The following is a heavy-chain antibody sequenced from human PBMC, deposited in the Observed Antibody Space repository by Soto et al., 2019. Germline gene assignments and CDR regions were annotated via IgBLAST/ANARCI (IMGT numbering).Heavy chain of an antibody. J-gene: IGHJ6*04. CDR2: IVVGSGNT. CDR1: GLPFTSSP. Sequence: SLKVSCKASGLPFTSSPMQWVRQARGQRLAWIGWIVVGSGNTNYAQKFQERGTITRDMATSTAQMELSSRRSEDTAVYYWAAPDSSGLLGSDYYYYYGMDVWGKGTTVPVSS. D-gene: IGHD3-22*01. V-gene: IGHV1-58*02. CDR3: AAPDSSGLLGSDYYYYYGMDV.